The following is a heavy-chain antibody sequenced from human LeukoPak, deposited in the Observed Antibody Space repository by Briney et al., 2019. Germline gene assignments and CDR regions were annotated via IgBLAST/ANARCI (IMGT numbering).Heavy chain of an antibody. CDR3: AKGGNVLLWFGGFDHNWFDP. J-gene: IGHJ5*02. CDR2: ISGSGGST. D-gene: IGHD3-10*01. CDR1: GFTFSSYA. V-gene: IGHV3-23*01. Sequence: GGSLRLSCAASGFTFSSYAMSRVRQAPGKGLEWVSAISGSGGSTYYADSVKGRFTISRDNSKNTLYLQMNSLRAEDTAVYYCAKGGNVLLWFGGFDHNWFDPWGQGTLVTVSS.